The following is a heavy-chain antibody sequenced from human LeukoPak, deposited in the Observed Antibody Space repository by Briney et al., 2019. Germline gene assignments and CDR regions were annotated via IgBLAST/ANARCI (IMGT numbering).Heavy chain of an antibody. CDR3: ARRRIAARSVAFDI. Sequence: SETLSLTCAVYGGSFSGYYWSWIRQPPGKGLEWIGEINHRGSTNYNPSLKSRVTISVDTSKNQFSLKLSSVTAADTAVYYCARRRIAARSVAFDIWGQGTMVTVSS. J-gene: IGHJ3*02. D-gene: IGHD6-6*01. V-gene: IGHV4-34*01. CDR1: GGSFSGYY. CDR2: INHRGST.